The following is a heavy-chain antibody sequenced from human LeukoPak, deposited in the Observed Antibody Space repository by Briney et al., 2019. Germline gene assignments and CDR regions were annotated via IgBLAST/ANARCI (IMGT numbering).Heavy chain of an antibody. Sequence: GGSLRLSCAASGFTFSNYEMNWVRQAPGKGLEWVAYISHTFSTVYYADSVKGRFTISRDNSKNTLYLQMNSLRAEDTAVYYCARGSSGPDYWGQGTLVTVSS. CDR1: GFTFSNYE. V-gene: IGHV3-48*03. D-gene: IGHD6-19*01. J-gene: IGHJ4*02. CDR2: ISHTFSTV. CDR3: ARGSSGPDY.